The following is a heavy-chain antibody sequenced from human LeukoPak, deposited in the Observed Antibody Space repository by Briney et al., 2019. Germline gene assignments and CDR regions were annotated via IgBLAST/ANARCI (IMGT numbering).Heavy chain of an antibody. Sequence: ASVKVSCKASGGTFSSNAINWVRQATGQGLEWMGWMNPNSGNTGYAQKFQGRVTMTRNTSISTAYMELSSLRSEDTAVYYCARAPKLAAAGTNSDYWGQGTLVTVSS. CDR1: GGTFSSNA. J-gene: IGHJ4*02. CDR2: MNPNSGNT. CDR3: ARAPKLAAAGTNSDY. V-gene: IGHV1-8*02. D-gene: IGHD6-13*01.